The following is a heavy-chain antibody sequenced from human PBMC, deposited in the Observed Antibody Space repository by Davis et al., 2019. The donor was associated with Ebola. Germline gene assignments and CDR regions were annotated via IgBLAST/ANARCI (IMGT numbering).Heavy chain of an antibody. CDR2: IYRGGGT. CDR3: ARSYIGFLDP. Sequence: SETLSLTCTVSGDSISNYYWSWVRQSPEKGLEWLGYIYRGGGTYYNPSLKSRVTISVDTSKNQFSLKLNSVTAADTAIYYCARSYIGFLDPWGQGTLVTVSS. CDR1: GDSISNYY. V-gene: IGHV4-59*01. D-gene: IGHD1-1*01. J-gene: IGHJ5*01.